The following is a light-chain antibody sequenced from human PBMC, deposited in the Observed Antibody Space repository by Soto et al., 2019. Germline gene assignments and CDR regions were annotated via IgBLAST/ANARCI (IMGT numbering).Light chain of an antibody. CDR1: QRISTF. Sequence: DIQMTQSPSSLSAFVGDSVTITCHASQRISTFLNWYHQKPGKAPKLLIYSSSYLQSGVPSNFSGSGSGTDFTLSSVTLQPEDFGTYFFQQSYRLPLTFGGGTKVDI. CDR3: QQSYRLPLT. V-gene: IGKV1-39*01. CDR2: SSS. J-gene: IGKJ4*01.